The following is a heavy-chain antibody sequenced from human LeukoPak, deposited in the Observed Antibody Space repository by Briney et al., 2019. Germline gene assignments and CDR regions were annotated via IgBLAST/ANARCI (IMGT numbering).Heavy chain of an antibody. J-gene: IGHJ4*02. V-gene: IGHV3-30*04. CDR3: ARPDGYTVSGVDY. Sequence: GGSLRLSCAASGFTFSSYAMHWVRQAPGKGLEWVAVISYDGSNKYYADSVKGRFTISRDNSKNTLYLQMNSLRAEDTAVYYCARPDGYTVSGVDYWGQGTLVTVSS. CDR1: GFTFSSYA. D-gene: IGHD5-24*01. CDR2: ISYDGSNK.